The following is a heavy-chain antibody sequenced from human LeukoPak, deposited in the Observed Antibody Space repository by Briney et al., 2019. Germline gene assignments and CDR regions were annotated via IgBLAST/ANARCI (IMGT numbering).Heavy chain of an antibody. J-gene: IGHJ4*02. CDR2: INHSGST. CDR3: ARDQKGSSSWYQDY. Sequence: SETLSLTCAVYGGSFSGYYWSWIRQPQGKGLEWIGEINHSGSTNYNPSLKSRVTISVDTSKNQFSLKLSSVTAADTAVYYCARDQKGSSSWYQDYWGQGTLVTVSS. V-gene: IGHV4-34*01. CDR1: GGSFSGYY. D-gene: IGHD6-13*01.